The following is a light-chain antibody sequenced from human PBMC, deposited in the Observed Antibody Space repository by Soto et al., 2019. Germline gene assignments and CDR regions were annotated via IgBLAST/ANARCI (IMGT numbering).Light chain of an antibody. Sequence: DIEMTQSPSCLSSSIGDIFTISCRASQSISTYLNWYHQKPGKAPDLLIYAASSLKSGVPSRFSGSGSGTHFTLTITGLQPADFATYYCQQNYSIPITFGQGTRLEIK. CDR3: QQNYSIPIT. CDR2: AAS. CDR1: QSISTY. J-gene: IGKJ5*01. V-gene: IGKV1-39*01.